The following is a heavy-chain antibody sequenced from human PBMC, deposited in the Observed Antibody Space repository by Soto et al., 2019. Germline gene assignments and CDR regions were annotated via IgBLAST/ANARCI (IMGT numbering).Heavy chain of an antibody. CDR2: VNSGIGNT. V-gene: IGHV1-3*01. D-gene: IGHD3-22*01. J-gene: IGHJ4*02. Sequence: GSSVKVSYKGSGYTYTSDAIHWVRQAPGQGLEWMGWVNSGIGNTKYSQRFQGRLTISRDTLELSSLRSEDTAVYYCATSGGYYFPFDYWGQGTLVNVS. CDR3: ATSGGYYFPFDY. CDR1: GYTYTSDA.